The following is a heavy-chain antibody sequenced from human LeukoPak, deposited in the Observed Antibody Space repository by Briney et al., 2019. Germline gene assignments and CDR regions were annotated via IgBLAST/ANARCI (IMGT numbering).Heavy chain of an antibody. Sequence: GGSLRLSCSASGFTFSDSAMHWVRQASGKGLEWVGRIRNKAKSYATAYAESVKGRFTISRDDSKNTAYLQMNSLTTEDTAVYYCTHYYDSSGYYGAFDICGEGTMVTVSS. V-gene: IGHV3-73*01. J-gene: IGHJ3*02. CDR3: THYYDSSGYYGAFDI. CDR2: IRNKAKSYAT. D-gene: IGHD3-22*01. CDR1: GFTFSDSA.